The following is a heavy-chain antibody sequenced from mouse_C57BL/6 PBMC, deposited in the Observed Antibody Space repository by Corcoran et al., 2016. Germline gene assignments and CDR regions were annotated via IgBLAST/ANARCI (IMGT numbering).Heavy chain of an antibody. CDR3: ARGGRYSNYEESAMDY. Sequence: QVQLQQSGAELVKPGASVKISCKASGYAFSSYWMNWVKQRPGKGLEWIGQIYPGDGDTNYNGKFKGKATLTADKSSSTAYMQLSSLTSEASAVYCCARGGRYSNYEESAMDYWGQGTSVTVSS. CDR2: IYPGDGDT. J-gene: IGHJ4*01. CDR1: GYAFSSYW. D-gene: IGHD2-5*01. V-gene: IGHV1-80*01.